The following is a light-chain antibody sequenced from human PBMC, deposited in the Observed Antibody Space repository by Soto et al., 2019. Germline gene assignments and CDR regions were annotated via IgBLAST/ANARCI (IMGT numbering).Light chain of an antibody. CDR2: EVI. Sequence: QSALTQPPSVSGSPGQSVTISCTGTSRDVGSYNRVSWYKQPPGAAPKLVIYEVIHRPSGVPDRFSGSKSGNTASLTISGLQAEDEADFYCYSSTSSSTYVFGTGTKLTVL. V-gene: IGLV2-18*02. CDR1: SRDVGSYNR. CDR3: YSSTSSSTYV. J-gene: IGLJ1*01.